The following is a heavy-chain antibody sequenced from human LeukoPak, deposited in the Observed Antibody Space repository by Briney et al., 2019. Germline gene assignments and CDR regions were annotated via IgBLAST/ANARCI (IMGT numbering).Heavy chain of an antibody. Sequence: GASVKVSCKASGYTFITYDISWVRQAPGQGLEWMGWINPNSGGTNYAQKFQGRVTMTRDTSISTAYMELSRLRSDDTAVYYCARDSGYSGSYYRWFDPWGQGTLVTVSS. CDR2: INPNSGGT. J-gene: IGHJ5*02. CDR1: GYTFITYD. D-gene: IGHD1-26*01. V-gene: IGHV1-2*02. CDR3: ARDSGYSGSYYRWFDP.